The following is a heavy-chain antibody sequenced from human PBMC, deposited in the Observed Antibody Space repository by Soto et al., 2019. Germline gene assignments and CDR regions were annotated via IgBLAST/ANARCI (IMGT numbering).Heavy chain of an antibody. J-gene: IGHJ4*02. V-gene: IGHV4-30-2*06. CDR3: ASSVVTPNVLPGNGFDS. Sequence: SETLSLTCVVSGGSVSSGGYSWGWIRQSPEKGLEWIGYIYHTGNAYYTPSLKSRVTMSLDKSNNQFSLKLTSLTAADTAVYFCASSVVTPNVLPGNGFDSWGQGVLVTVSS. D-gene: IGHD2-21*02. CDR2: IYHTGNA. CDR1: GGSVSSGGYS.